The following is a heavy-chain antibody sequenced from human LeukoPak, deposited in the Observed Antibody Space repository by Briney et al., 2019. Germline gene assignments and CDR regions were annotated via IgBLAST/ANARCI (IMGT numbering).Heavy chain of an antibody. D-gene: IGHD6-19*01. CDR1: GGSISSYY. V-gene: IGHV4-4*07. CDR3: ARDPSSGWSNYYYYYMDV. J-gene: IGHJ6*03. Sequence: PSETLSLTCTVSGGSISSYYWSWIRQPAGKELEWIGRIYTSGSTNYNPSLKSRVTISVDKSKNQFSLKLSSVTAADTAVYYCARDPSSGWSNYYYYYMDVWGKGTTVTVSS. CDR2: IYTSGST.